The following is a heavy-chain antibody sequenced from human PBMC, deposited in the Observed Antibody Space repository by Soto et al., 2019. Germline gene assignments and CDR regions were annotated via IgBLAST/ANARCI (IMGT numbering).Heavy chain of an antibody. V-gene: IGHV1-3*01. J-gene: IGHJ4*01. Sequence: ASVKVSCKDPRYTFTSYARHWARQAPGQRLESMGWINAGNGNTKYSQQFQGRVTITRDTSASTAYMELSSLRSEDMVVYYCARVSGSYYLDYWGHGTLVTVSS. CDR3: ARVSGSYYLDY. CDR2: INAGNGNT. CDR1: RYTFTSYA. D-gene: IGHD5-12*01.